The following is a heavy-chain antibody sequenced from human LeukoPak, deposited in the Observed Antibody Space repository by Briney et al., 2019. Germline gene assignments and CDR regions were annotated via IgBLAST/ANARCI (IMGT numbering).Heavy chain of an antibody. J-gene: IGHJ4*02. CDR3: ARLKTWGGTQPYDY. Sequence: PSETLSLTCTVSGGSISSYYWSWIRQPAGKGLEWIGRIYTSGSTNYNPSLKSRVTMSVDTSKNQFSLKLSSVTAADTAVYYCARLKTWGGTQPYDYWGQGTLVTVSS. D-gene: IGHD2-21*01. CDR1: GGSISSYY. CDR2: IYTSGST. V-gene: IGHV4-4*07.